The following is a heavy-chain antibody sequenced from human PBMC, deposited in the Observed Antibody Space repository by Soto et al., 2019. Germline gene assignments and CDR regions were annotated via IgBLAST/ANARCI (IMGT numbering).Heavy chain of an antibody. CDR1: GFTFSSYA. Sequence: EGSLRLSCAASGFTFSSYAMSWVRQAPGKGLEWVSAISGSGGSTYYADSVKGRFTISRDNSKNTLYLQMNSLRAEDTAVYYCAKRQYYYYYMDVWGKGTTVTVSS. J-gene: IGHJ6*03. CDR3: AKRQYYYYYMDV. CDR2: ISGSGGST. V-gene: IGHV3-23*01.